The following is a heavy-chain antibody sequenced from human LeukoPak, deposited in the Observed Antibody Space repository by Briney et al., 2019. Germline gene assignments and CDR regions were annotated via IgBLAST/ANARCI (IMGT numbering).Heavy chain of an antibody. CDR3: ARAYYDSSGPWYFDL. D-gene: IGHD3-22*01. CDR2: IYYSGST. V-gene: IGHV4-39*01. CDR1: GGSISSSSYY. Sequence: PSQTLSLTCTVSGGSISSSSYYWGWIRQPPGKGLEWIGSIYYSGSTYYNPSLKSRVTISVDTSKNQFSLKLSSVTAADTAVYYCARAYYDSSGPWYFDLWGRGTLVTVSS. J-gene: IGHJ2*01.